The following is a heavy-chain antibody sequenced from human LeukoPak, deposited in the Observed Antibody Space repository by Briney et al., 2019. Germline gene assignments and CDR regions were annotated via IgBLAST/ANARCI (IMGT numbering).Heavy chain of an antibody. CDR1: GFTVSSNY. CDR2: IYSGGST. J-gene: IGHJ6*03. V-gene: IGHV3-53*01. CDR3: ARVRAVADIDYYYYMDV. Sequence: GGSLRLSCAASGFTVSSNYMSWDRPAPGKGLEWVSVIYSGGSTYYADSVKGRFTVSRDNSKNTLYIQMNSLRAEDTAVYYCARVRAVADIDYYYYMDVWGKGTTVTVSS. D-gene: IGHD6-19*01.